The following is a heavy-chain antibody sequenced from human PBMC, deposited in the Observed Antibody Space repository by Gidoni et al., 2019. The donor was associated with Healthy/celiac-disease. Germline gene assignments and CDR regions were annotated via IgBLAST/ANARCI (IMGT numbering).Heavy chain of an antibody. CDR3: ARPRMASIYWFDP. CDR1: GGSISSSSYY. V-gene: IGHV4-39*01. D-gene: IGHD2-8*01. CDR2: IYYSGST. Sequence: QLQLQESGPGLVKPSETLSLTCTVSGGSISSSSYYWGWIRQPPGKGLEWIGSIYYSGSTYYNPSLKSRVTISVDTSKNQFSLKLSSVTAADTAVYYCARPRMASIYWFDPWGQGTLVTVSS. J-gene: IGHJ5*02.